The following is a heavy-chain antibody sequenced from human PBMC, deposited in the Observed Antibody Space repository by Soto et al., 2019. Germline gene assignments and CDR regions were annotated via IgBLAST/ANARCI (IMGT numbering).Heavy chain of an antibody. D-gene: IGHD5-12*01. Sequence: SETLSLTCXVSGGSISSSSYYWGWIRQPPGKGLEWIGSIYYSGSTYYNPSLKSRVTISVDTSKNQFSLKLSSVTAADTAVYYCAKLGYSGYAMGYWGQGTLVTVSS. J-gene: IGHJ4*02. CDR2: IYYSGST. CDR3: AKLGYSGYAMGY. V-gene: IGHV4-39*01. CDR1: GGSISSSSYY.